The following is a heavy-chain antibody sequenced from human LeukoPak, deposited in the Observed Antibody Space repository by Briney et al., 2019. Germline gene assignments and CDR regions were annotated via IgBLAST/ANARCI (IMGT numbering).Heavy chain of an antibody. V-gene: IGHV3-43D*04. Sequence: PGGSLRLSCAASGFTFDEYGMHWVRQAPGKGLEWVSFISWDGGVTYFADSVRGRFTISRDNTRNSLFLQMNSLRAGDTAFYFCVRGNSPPDAFHFWGQGTMVTVSS. CDR1: GFTFDEYG. D-gene: IGHD5-18*01. CDR2: ISWDGGVT. CDR3: VRGNSPPDAFHF. J-gene: IGHJ3*01.